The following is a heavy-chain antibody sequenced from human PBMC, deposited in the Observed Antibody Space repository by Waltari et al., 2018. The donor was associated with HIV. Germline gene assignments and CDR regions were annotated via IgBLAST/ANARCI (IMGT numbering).Heavy chain of an antibody. V-gene: IGHV1-69*12. CDR1: GGTFSSYA. J-gene: IGHJ3*02. D-gene: IGHD3-22*01. CDR3: ARELKQLSPQDYDSPPRGFDI. Sequence: QVQLVQSVAEVKKPGSSVKVSCKASGGTFSSYATSWMRQAPGQGLEWMGGIIPIFDTSNYAQKFQGRVTITADESTSTAYMELSSLRSDDTAVYYCARELKQLSPQDYDSPPRGFDIWGQGTMVTVSS. CDR2: IIPIFDTS.